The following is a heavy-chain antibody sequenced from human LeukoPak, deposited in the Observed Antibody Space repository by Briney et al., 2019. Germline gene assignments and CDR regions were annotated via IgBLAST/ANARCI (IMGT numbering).Heavy chain of an antibody. J-gene: IGHJ4*02. CDR1: GYSFTSYW. CDR3: ARGTGVRYCSNGVCYTSDY. V-gene: IGHV5-51*01. D-gene: IGHD2-8*01. Sequence: GESLKISCKGSGYSFTSYWIGWVRQMPGKGLEWMGIIYPGDSDTRSSPSFQGQVTISADKSISTAYLQWSSLKASDTAMYYCARGTGVRYCSNGVCYTSDYWGQGTLVTVSS. CDR2: IYPGDSDT.